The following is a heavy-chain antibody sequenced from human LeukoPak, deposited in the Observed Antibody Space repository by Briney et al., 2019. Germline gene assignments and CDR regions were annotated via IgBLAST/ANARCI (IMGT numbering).Heavy chain of an antibody. J-gene: IGHJ6*03. V-gene: IGHV4-39*07. CDR3: ARAVQLERPPPLIDYYYMDV. D-gene: IGHD1-1*01. CDR1: GGSISSSSYY. Sequence: SETLSLTCTVSGGSISSSSYYWGWIRQPPGKGLEWIGSISRSGSSYSNPSLNSRVTISVDTSKNQFSLKLSSVTAADTAVYYCARAVQLERPPPLIDYYYMDVWGKGTTVTVSS. CDR2: ISRSGSS.